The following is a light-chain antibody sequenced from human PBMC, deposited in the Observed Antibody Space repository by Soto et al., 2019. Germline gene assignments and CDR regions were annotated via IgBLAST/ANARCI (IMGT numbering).Light chain of an antibody. Sequence: GRAPKIMIYDVSKRPSGVPDRFSGSKSDSTASLTISGLQAEDEADYYCCSYAGSYTFVFGIGTKVTVL. CDR2: DVS. J-gene: IGLJ1*01. CDR3: CSYAGSYTFV. V-gene: IGLV2-11*01.